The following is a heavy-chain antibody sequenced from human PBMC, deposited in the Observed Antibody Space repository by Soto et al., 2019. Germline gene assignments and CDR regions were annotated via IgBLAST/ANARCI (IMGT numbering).Heavy chain of an antibody. J-gene: IGHJ5*02. D-gene: IGHD6-13*01. V-gene: IGHV4-34*01. CDR2: SNHSGST. Sequence: QVQLQQWGAGLLKPSETLSLTCAVYGGSFSGYYWSWIRQPPGKGLEWIGESNHSGSTNYNPSLKSQATISVDTSKNQFSLKLSSVTAADTAVYYCARGKRYSSSWYETNWFDPWGQGTLVTVSS. CDR3: ARGKRYSSSWYETNWFDP. CDR1: GGSFSGYY.